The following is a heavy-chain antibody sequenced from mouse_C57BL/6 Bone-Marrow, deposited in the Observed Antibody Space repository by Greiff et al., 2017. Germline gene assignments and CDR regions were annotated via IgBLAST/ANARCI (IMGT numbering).Heavy chain of an antibody. V-gene: IGHV1-7*01. Sequence: QVQLKQSGAELAKPGASVKLSCKASGYTFTSYWLHWVKQRPGQGLEWIGYINPSSGYTKSNQKFKDKATLTADKSSSTAYMQLSSLTYEDSAVYDCARRHYGSSYWFAYWGQVTLVTVSA. J-gene: IGHJ3*01. CDR1: GYTFTSYW. CDR3: ARRHYGSSYWFAY. CDR2: INPSSGYT. D-gene: IGHD1-1*01.